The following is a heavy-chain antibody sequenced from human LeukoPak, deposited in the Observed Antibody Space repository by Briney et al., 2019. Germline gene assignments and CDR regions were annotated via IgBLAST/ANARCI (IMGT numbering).Heavy chain of an antibody. Sequence: GGSLRLSCAASGFTFTNYAMTWVRQAPGKGLEWVSTISASGDTTYYADSVKGRFTISRDNSKTTLYLHMNSLRADDTAIYYCGKDRPYDYDYSTASFDYWGQGTLVTVSS. D-gene: IGHD5-12*01. CDR2: ISASGDTT. CDR1: GFTFTNYA. V-gene: IGHV3-23*01. J-gene: IGHJ4*02. CDR3: GKDRPYDYDYSTASFDY.